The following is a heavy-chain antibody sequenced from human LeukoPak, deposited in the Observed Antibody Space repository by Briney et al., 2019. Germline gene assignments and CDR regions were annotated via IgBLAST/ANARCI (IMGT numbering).Heavy chain of an antibody. J-gene: IGHJ4*02. CDR2: IYSGGST. V-gene: IGHV3-66*01. CDR1: GFTVSSIY. D-gene: IGHD3-3*01. Sequence: PGGSLRLSCTASGFTVSSIYMSWVRQAPGKGLEWVSVIYSGGSTYYADSVKGRFTISRDNSKNTLYLQMNSLRAEDTAVYYCARDWRVYYFDYWGQGTLVTVSS. CDR3: ARDWRVYYFDY.